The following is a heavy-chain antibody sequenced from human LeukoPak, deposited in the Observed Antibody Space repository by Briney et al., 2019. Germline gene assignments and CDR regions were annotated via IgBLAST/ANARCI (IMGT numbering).Heavy chain of an antibody. V-gene: IGHV3-11*01. CDR3: ARDTNNGLDV. CDR2: ISSSGRLI. Sequence: PGGSLRLSCAASGFTFSDYYINWIRQAPGKGLEWVSHISSSGRLIQCADSVKGRFTITRDNAQNFMSLQMNSLKPEDTAVYYCARDTNNGLDVWGRGTTVTVSS. CDR1: GFTFSDYY. J-gene: IGHJ6*02. D-gene: IGHD1-20*01.